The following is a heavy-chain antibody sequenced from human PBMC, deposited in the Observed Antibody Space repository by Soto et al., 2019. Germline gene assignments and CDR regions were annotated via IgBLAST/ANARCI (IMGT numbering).Heavy chain of an antibody. V-gene: IGHV4-34*01. CDR2: INQSGST. CDR3: AKFKNYYCYGLDA. CDR1: GGSFSGYY. J-gene: IGHJ6*02. Sequence: SETLSLTCGVYGGSFSGYYWSWIRQPPGKGLEWIGAINQSGSTNYNPSLKSRVTISVDTSKNQFSLSLSSVTAADTAGYYCAKFKNYYCYGLDAWGQGPAVTV.